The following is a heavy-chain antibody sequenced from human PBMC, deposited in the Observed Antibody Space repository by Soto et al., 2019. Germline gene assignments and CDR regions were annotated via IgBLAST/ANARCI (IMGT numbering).Heavy chain of an antibody. D-gene: IGHD2-15*01. Sequence: EVQLLESGGGLVQPGGSLRLSCAASGFTFSSYAMGWVRQAPGKGLEWVSAVSAGGTSAYYVASVEGRFTISRDNSKNTLYLQMNSLRVEDRARYYCADRCSGGRCSPFDNWGQGTLVTVAS. CDR2: VSAGGTSA. CDR1: GFTFSSYA. J-gene: IGHJ4*02. CDR3: ADRCSGGRCSPFDN. V-gene: IGHV3-23*01.